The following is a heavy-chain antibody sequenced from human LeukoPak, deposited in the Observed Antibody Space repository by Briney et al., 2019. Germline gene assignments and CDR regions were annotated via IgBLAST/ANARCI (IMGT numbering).Heavy chain of an antibody. CDR3: ARDPGQGDFWSGYYNFFYFDY. V-gene: IGHV1-46*03. CDR2: INPSGCST. Sequence: ASVKVSCKASGYTFTSYYMHWVRQAPGQGLEWMGIINPSGCSTSYAQKFQGRVTMTRDTSTSTVYMELSSLRSEDTAVYYCARDPGQGDFWSGYYNFFYFDYWDQGTLVTVSS. D-gene: IGHD3-3*01. CDR1: GYTFTSYY. J-gene: IGHJ4*02.